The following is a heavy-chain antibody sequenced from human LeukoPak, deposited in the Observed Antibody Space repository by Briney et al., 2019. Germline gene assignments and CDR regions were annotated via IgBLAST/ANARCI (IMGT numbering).Heavy chain of an antibody. CDR1: GFTFSSNY. CDR2: IYSGGST. V-gene: IGHV3-66*01. Sequence: PGGSLRLSCAASGFTFSSNYMSWVRQAPGKGLEWVSVIYSGGSTYYADSVKGRFTISRDNSKNTLYLQMNSLRAEDTAVYYCARAGTVTNDAPANYWGQGTLVTVSS. CDR3: ARAGTVTNDAPANY. D-gene: IGHD4-17*01. J-gene: IGHJ4*02.